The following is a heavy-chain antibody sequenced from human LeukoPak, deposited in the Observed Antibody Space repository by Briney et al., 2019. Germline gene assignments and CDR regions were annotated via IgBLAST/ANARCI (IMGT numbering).Heavy chain of an antibody. D-gene: IGHD7-27*01. CDR1: GFTFSSYW. V-gene: IGHV3-7*01. Sequence: PGGSLRLSCAASGFTFSSYWMSWVRRAPGMGLEWVANIKQDGSEKYYVDSVKGRFTISRDNAKNSLYLQMNSLRAEDTAVYYCAIRQFNWGSAFDIWRQGTMVTVSS. CDR2: IKQDGSEK. J-gene: IGHJ3*02. CDR3: AIRQFNWGSAFDI.